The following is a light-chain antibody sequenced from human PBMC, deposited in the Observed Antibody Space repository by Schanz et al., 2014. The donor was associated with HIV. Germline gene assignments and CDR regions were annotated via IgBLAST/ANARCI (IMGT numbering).Light chain of an antibody. Sequence: DIQMTQSPSTLSASVGDRVTISCRASQRIDNWLAWYQQKPGKAPKLLIYKASFLESGVPSRFSGSGIGTEFALTISSLQPDDFATYYCQQTDRFSTFGQGTQVEV. CDR1: QRIDNW. CDR2: KAS. J-gene: IGKJ1*01. V-gene: IGKV1-5*03. CDR3: QQTDRFST.